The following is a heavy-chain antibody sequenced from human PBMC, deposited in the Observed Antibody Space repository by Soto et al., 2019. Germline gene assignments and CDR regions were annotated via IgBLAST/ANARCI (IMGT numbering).Heavy chain of an antibody. CDR3: AKRRGAGGHFDY. Sequence: GGSLRLSCAASGFTFSSYAMGWVRQGPGKGLEWVAVVSIGGSTHYADSVRGRFTISRDNSKNTLSLQMNSLTAEDTAVYFCAKRRGAGGHFDYWAQGALVT. J-gene: IGHJ4*02. D-gene: IGHD2-15*01. CDR2: VSIGGST. CDR1: GFTFSSYA. V-gene: IGHV3-23*01.